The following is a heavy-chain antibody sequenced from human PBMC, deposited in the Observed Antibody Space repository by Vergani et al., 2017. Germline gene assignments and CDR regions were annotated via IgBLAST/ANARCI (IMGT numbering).Heavy chain of an antibody. V-gene: IGHV3-20*01. Sequence: EVQLVESGGGLVKPGGSLRLSCAASGFTFSNAWMSWVRQAPGKGLEWVSGINWNGGSTGYADSVKGRFTISRDNAKNSLYLQMNSLRAEDTALYHCASSSGWYSDAFDIWGQGTMVTVSS. CDR2: INWNGGST. CDR3: ASSSGWYSDAFDI. J-gene: IGHJ3*02. D-gene: IGHD6-19*01. CDR1: GFTFSNAW.